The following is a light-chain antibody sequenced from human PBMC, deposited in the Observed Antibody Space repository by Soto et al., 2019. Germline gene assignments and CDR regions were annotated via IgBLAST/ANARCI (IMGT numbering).Light chain of an antibody. CDR3: QQYNSYWT. V-gene: IGKV1-5*01. CDR1: QSIITS. CDR2: DAS. J-gene: IGKJ1*01. Sequence: DIQMTQSPSTLSASVGDRVTIACRASQSIITSLAWYQQKPGRAPRVLIYDASSSESGVPSRFSGSGSGTEFTLTISSLQPDDSATYYCQQYNSYWTFGQGTKVDIK.